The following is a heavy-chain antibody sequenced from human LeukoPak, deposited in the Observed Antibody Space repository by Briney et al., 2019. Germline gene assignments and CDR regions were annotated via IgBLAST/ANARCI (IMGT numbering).Heavy chain of an antibody. CDR1: GYTFTSYD. CDR2: MNPNSGNT. J-gene: IGHJ5*02. D-gene: IGHD6-6*01. V-gene: IGHV1-8*02. Sequence: ASVKVSCKASGYTFTSYDINWVRQAAGQGLEWMGWMNPNSGNTGYAQKFQGRVTMTRDTSISTAYMELSRLRSDDTAVYYCARRYSSSSGFDPWGQGTLVTVSS. CDR3: ARRYSSSSGFDP.